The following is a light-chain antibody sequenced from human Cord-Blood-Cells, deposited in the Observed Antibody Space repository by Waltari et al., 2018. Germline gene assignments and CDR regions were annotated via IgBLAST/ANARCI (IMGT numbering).Light chain of an antibody. V-gene: IGLV3-1*01. CDR1: KLGDKY. CDR3: QAWDSSTVV. Sequence: SYELTQPPSVSVSPGQTASITCSGDKLGDKYACWYQQKPGQSPLLVIYQDSKRPSGIPGRFSGSNSGNTATLTIRGTQAMDEADYYCQAWDSSTVVFGGGTKLTVL. CDR2: QDS. J-gene: IGLJ2*01.